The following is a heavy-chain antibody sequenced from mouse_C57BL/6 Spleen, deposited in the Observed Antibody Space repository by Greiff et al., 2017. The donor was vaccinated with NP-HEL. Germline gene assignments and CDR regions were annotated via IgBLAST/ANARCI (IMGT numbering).Heavy chain of an antibody. D-gene: IGHD2-2*01. CDR1: GFTFSDYG. J-gene: IGHJ1*03. Sequence: EVQLVESGGGLVKPGGSLKLSCAASGFTFSDYGMHWVRQAPEKGLEWVAYISSGSSTIYYADTVKGRFTISRDNAKNTLFLQMTSLRSEDTAMYYCARPMVTTNFDVWGTGTTVTVSS. CDR3: ARPMVTTNFDV. CDR2: ISSGSSTI. V-gene: IGHV5-17*01.